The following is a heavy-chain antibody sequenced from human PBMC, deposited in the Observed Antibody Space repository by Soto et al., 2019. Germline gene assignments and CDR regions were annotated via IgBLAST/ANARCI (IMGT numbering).Heavy chain of an antibody. Sequence: EVQLLESVGGLAQPGGSLRLSCAASGFTFSSYAMSWVRQAPGKGLEWVSAISGSGGSTYYADSVKGRFTISRDNSKNTLYLQMNSLRAEDTAVYYCAKGVLRYFDWLSMDVWGQGTTVTVSS. CDR3: AKGVLRYFDWLSMDV. J-gene: IGHJ6*02. CDR1: GFTFSSYA. D-gene: IGHD3-9*01. V-gene: IGHV3-23*01. CDR2: ISGSGGST.